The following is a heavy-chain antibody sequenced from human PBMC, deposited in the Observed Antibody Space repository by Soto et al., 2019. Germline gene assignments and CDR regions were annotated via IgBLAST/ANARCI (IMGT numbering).Heavy chain of an antibody. Sequence: ASVKVSCKASGFTFTGYNIHWVRQAPGHGLEWMGWINPNSGGTNYARKFQGWVTMTRDTSISTAYMEVTRLKFDDTAVYYCARDFPWIQPRYPYFYFGMDVWGQGTTVTVSS. CDR2: INPNSGGT. J-gene: IGHJ6*02. V-gene: IGHV1-2*04. D-gene: IGHD5-18*01. CDR1: GFTFTGYN. CDR3: ARDFPWIQPRYPYFYFGMDV.